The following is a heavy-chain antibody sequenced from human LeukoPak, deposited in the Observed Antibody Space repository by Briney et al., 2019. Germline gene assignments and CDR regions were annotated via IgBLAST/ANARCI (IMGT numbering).Heavy chain of an antibody. CDR3: ASSRIYGSGSYYYYYYGMAV. Sequence: SETLSLTCTVSGGSISSYYWTWIRQPPGKGLEWIGYIYYSGSTNYNPSLKSRVTISVDTSKNQSSLKLSSVTAADTAVYYCASSRIYGSGSYYYYYYGMAVWGQGTTVTVSS. J-gene: IGHJ6*02. D-gene: IGHD3-10*01. CDR2: IYYSGST. CDR1: GGSISSYY. V-gene: IGHV4-59*08.